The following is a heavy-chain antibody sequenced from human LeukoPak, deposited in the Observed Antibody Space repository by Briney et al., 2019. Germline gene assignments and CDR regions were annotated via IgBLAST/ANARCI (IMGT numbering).Heavy chain of an antibody. CDR2: IYHSGST. D-gene: IGHD6-13*01. J-gene: IGHJ4*02. V-gene: IGHV4-4*02. Sequence: PSGTLSLTCAVSGGSISSSNWWSWVRQPPGKGLEWIGEIYHSGSTNYNPSLKSRVTISVDKSKNQFSLKLSSVTAADTAVYYCAREGQAAGTPYYFDYRGQGTLVTVSS. CDR1: GGSISSSNW. CDR3: AREGQAAGTPYYFDY.